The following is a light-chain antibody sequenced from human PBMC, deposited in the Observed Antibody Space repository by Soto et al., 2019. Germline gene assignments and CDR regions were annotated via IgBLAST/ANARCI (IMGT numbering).Light chain of an antibody. CDR3: QQYNNWSAIT. CDR1: QSVRSK. V-gene: IGKV3-15*01. Sequence: EIVLTQSPATLSVSPGERVTLSCRASQSVRSKLAWYQQRPGQAPRVLIYDTSTRATGLPARFSGSGSGTEITLTISSLQSEDSAVYYCQQYNNWSAITFGQGTRLEIK. J-gene: IGKJ5*01. CDR2: DTS.